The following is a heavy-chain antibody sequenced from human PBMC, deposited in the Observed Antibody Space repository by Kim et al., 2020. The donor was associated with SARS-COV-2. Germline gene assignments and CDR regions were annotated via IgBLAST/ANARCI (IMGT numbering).Heavy chain of an antibody. CDR1: GGSFSGYY. J-gene: IGHJ4*02. D-gene: IGHD6-13*01. Sequence: SETLSLTCAVYGGSFSGYYWSWIRQPPGKGLEWIGEINHSGSTNYNPSLKSRVTISVDTSKNQFSLKLSSVTAADTAVYFCARNRGLRAAAGKVGYYFDYWGQGTLVTVPS. V-gene: IGHV4-34*01. CDR2: INHSGST. CDR3: ARNRGLRAAAGKVGYYFDY.